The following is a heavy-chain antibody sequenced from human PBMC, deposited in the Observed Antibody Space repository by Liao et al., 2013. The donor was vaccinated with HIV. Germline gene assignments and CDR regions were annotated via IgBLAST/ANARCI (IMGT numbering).Heavy chain of an antibody. CDR3: ARELGGSRSYYPGYFDY. J-gene: IGHJ4*01. V-gene: IGHV4-59*12. CDR2: IYYSGST. D-gene: IGHD3-10*01. CDR1: GGSISSYY. Sequence: QVQLQESGPGLVKPSETLSLTCTVSGGSISSYYWSWIRQPPGKGLEWIGYIYYSGSTNYNPSLKSRVTISVDTSRKQFSLTLTSVTAADTAVYYCARELGGSRSYYPGYFDYWGQGTLVTVSS.